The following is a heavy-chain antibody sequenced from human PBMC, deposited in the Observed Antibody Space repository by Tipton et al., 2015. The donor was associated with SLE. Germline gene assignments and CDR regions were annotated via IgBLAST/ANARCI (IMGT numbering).Heavy chain of an antibody. J-gene: IGHJ5*02. Sequence: GSLRLSCAASGFTFSDYYMSWIRQAPGKGLEWVSYISSSGSTIYYADSVKGRFTISRDNAKNSLYLQMNSLRAEDTAVYYCAKGIIAAAEGWFDPWGQGTLVTVSS. CDR3: AKGIIAAAEGWFDP. V-gene: IGHV3-11*04. CDR1: GFTFSDYY. CDR2: ISSSGSTI. D-gene: IGHD6-13*01.